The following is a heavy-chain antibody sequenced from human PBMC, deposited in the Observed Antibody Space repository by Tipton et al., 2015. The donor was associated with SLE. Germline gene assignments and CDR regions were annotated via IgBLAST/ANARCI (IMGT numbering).Heavy chain of an antibody. V-gene: IGHV4-59*01. CDR2: ISYTGST. D-gene: IGHD5-18*01. CDR3: ARDVHNGYDL. J-gene: IGHJ4*02. CDR1: GVSISSSY. Sequence: TLSLTCNVSGVSISSSYWSWIRQPAGKGLEWIGYISYTGSTSYNPSLKSRVTISIDTSKNQFSLKLSSVTAADTALYYCARDVHNGYDLWGQGNLVTVSS.